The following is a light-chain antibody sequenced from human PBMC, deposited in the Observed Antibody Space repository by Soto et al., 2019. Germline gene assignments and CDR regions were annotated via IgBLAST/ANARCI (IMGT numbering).Light chain of an antibody. CDR2: KAS. CDR3: QQYNDNWT. Sequence: DIQMTPSPFPPSASLRDKVTNTFRASQSISSWLAWYQQKPGKAPKLLIYKASTLQSGVPSRFSGSGSGTEFTLAISSLQPDDSATYYCQQYNDNWTFGQGTKV. J-gene: IGKJ1*01. CDR1: QSISSW. V-gene: IGKV1-5*03.